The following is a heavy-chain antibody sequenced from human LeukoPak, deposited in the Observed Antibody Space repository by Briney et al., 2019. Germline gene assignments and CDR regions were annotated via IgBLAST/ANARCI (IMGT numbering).Heavy chain of an antibody. Sequence: SETLSLTCTVSGGSISSSSYYWSWIRQPAGKGLEWIGRIYTSGSTNYNPSLKSRVTMSVDTSKNQFSLKLSSVTAADTAVYYCARGGYCGGDCYSWYFDLWGRGTLVTVSS. CDR3: ARGGYCGGDCYSWYFDL. V-gene: IGHV4-61*02. CDR2: IYTSGST. CDR1: GGSISSSSYY. J-gene: IGHJ2*01. D-gene: IGHD2-21*02.